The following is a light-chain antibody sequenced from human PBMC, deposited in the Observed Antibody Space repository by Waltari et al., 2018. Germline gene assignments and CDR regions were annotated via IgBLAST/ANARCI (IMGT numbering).Light chain of an antibody. Sequence: DIQMTQPPSSLSASVGARVTITCQASQDIRKSLNWFQQKPGKAPKVLIYDASKLRTGVPSRFSVSVSGTHFTFTISSLQPEDIATYYCQHYANLPLAFGGGTNVDIK. V-gene: IGKV1-33*01. CDR3: QHYANLPLA. CDR2: DAS. J-gene: IGKJ4*01. CDR1: QDIRKS.